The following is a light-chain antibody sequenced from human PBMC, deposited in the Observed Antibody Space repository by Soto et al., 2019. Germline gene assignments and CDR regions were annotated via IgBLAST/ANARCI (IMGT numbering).Light chain of an antibody. CDR1: SSDGGGYNY. J-gene: IGLJ2*01. CDR3: SSYTSSSTPKV. Sequence: QSALTQPASVSGSPGQSITISCTGTSSDGGGYNYVSWYQQHPGKAPKLMIYDVSNRPSGVSNRFSGSKSGNTASLTISGLQAEDEADYYCSSYTSSSTPKVFGGGTKVTVL. V-gene: IGLV2-14*01. CDR2: DVS.